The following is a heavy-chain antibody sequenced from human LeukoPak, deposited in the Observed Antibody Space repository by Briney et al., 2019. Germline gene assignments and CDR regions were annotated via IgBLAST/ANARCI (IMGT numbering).Heavy chain of an antibody. D-gene: IGHD3-10*01. CDR1: GFTFSSYG. CDR2: ISGSGGST. J-gene: IGHJ4*02. Sequence: GGSLRLSCAASGFTFSSYGMSWVRQAPGKGLEWVSAISGSGGSTYYADSVKGRFTISRDNSKNTLYLQMNSLRAEDTAVYYCAKGVGYGSGSYSDYWGQGTLVTVSS. V-gene: IGHV3-23*01. CDR3: AKGVGYGSGSYSDY.